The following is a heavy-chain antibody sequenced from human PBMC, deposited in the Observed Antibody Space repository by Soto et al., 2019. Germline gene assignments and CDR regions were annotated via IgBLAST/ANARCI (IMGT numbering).Heavy chain of an antibody. D-gene: IGHD3-10*01. V-gene: IGHV1-2*06. CDR1: GYTFTGYY. CDR3: ARVPYYGSGTVFDY. Sequence: ASVKVSCKASGYTFTGYYMHWVRQAPGQGLEWMGRINPNSGGTNYAQKFQGRVTMTRDTSISTAYMELSRLRPDDTAVYYCARVPYYGSGTVFDYWGQGTLVTVSS. J-gene: IGHJ4*02. CDR2: INPNSGGT.